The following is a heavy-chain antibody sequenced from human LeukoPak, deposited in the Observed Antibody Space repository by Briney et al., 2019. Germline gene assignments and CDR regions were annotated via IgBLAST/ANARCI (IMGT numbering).Heavy chain of an antibody. CDR1: GYTFTSYD. Sequence: GASVKVSCKASGYTFTSYDINWVRQATGQGLEWMGWMNPNSGNTGYAQKFQGRVTMTRNTSISTAYMELSSLRSEDTAVYYCATFDTAYYYGSGSPIDYWGQGTLVIVSS. CDR3: ATFDTAYYYGSGSPIDY. D-gene: IGHD3-10*01. V-gene: IGHV1-8*01. J-gene: IGHJ4*02. CDR2: MNPNSGNT.